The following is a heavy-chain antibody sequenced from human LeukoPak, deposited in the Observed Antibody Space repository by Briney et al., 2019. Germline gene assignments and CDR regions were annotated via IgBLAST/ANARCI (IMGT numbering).Heavy chain of an antibody. CDR3: AELGITMIGGV. V-gene: IGHV3-48*04. J-gene: IGHJ6*04. CDR1: GFSFSSHG. CDR2: ISSSGSTI. D-gene: IGHD3-10*02. Sequence: GGSLRLSCAASGFSFSSHGMNWVRQAPGKGLEWVSYISSSGSTIYYADSVKGRFTISRDNAKNSLYLQMNSLRAEDTAVYYCAELGITMIGGVWGKGTTVTISS.